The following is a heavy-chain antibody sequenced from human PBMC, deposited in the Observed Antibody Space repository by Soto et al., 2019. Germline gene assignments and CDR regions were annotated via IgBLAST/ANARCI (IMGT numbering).Heavy chain of an antibody. CDR1: GFTFSNAW. D-gene: IGHD3-3*01. Sequence: GGSLRLSCAASGFTFSNAWMNWVRQAPGKGLEWVGRIKSKTDGGTTDYAAPVKGRFTISRDDSKNTLYLQMNSLKTEDTAVYYCTTDTSYRITIFGVVTTYPNFDYWGQGTLVTVSS. CDR2: IKSKTDGGTT. CDR3: TTDTSYRITIFGVVTTYPNFDY. V-gene: IGHV3-15*07. J-gene: IGHJ4*02.